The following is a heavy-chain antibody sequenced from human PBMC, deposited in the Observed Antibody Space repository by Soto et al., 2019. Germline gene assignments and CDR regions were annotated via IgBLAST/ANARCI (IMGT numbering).Heavy chain of an antibody. V-gene: IGHV4-59*01. CDR2: IYYSGST. CDR1: GGSISSYY. Sequence: PSETLSLTCTVSGGSISSYYWIWIRQPPGKGLEWIGYIYYSGSTNYNPALKSRVTISVDTSKNQFSLKLSSVTAADTAVYYCARDPTRSIAAPRYGMEVGGQGTTVNVSS. CDR3: ARDPTRSIAAPRYGMEV. D-gene: IGHD6-6*01. J-gene: IGHJ6*01.